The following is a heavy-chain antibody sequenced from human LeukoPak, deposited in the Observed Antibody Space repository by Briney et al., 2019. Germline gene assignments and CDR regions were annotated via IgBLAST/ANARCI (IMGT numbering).Heavy chain of an antibody. CDR1: GFTFSSYA. V-gene: IGHV3-23*01. CDR3: ARFGYSGWNLEN. Sequence: PGGSLRLSCAASGFTFSSYAMSWVRQAPGKGLEWVSAISGSGGYTYYTDSVKGRFTISRDDTESSLYVQMNSLRDEDTAVYYCARFGYSGWNLENWGQGTLVTVSS. D-gene: IGHD5-12*01. J-gene: IGHJ4*02. CDR2: ISGSGGYT.